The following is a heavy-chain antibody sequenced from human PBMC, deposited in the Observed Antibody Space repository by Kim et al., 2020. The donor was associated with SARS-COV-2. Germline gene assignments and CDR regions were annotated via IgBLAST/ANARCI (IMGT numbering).Heavy chain of an antibody. CDR3: AREPIVVVTPGAFDI. CDR1: GGSISSSSYY. J-gene: IGHJ3*02. V-gene: IGHV4-39*07. CDR2: IYYSGST. Sequence: SETLSLTCTVSGGSISSSSYYWGWIRQPPGKGLEWIGSIYYSGSTYYNPSLKSRVTISVDTSKNQFSLKLSSVTAADTAVYYCAREPIVVVTPGAFDIWGQGTMVTVSS. D-gene: IGHD3-22*01.